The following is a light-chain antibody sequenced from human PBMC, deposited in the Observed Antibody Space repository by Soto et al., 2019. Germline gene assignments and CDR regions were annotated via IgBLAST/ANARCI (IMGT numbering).Light chain of an antibody. Sequence: EIVLTQSPGTLSLSPGERATLSCRASRSVSSSYLAWYQQKPGQAPRLLIYGASGRATGIPDRFSGSGSETDFTLTISRLEPEDFAVYYCQQYGTSPLTFGGGTKVEIK. CDR3: QQYGTSPLT. J-gene: IGKJ4*01. CDR2: GAS. CDR1: RSVSSSY. V-gene: IGKV3-20*01.